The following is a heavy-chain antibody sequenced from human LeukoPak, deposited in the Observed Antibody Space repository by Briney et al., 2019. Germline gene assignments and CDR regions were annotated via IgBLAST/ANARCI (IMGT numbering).Heavy chain of an antibody. D-gene: IGHD6-6*01. Sequence: GGSLRLSCAASGFTFSSYSMNWVRQAPGKGLEWVSYISSSSSTIYYADSVKGRFTISRDNAKNSLYLQMNSLRDEDTAVYYCARGEAARPKYYYYMDVWGKGTTVTVSS. CDR1: GFTFSSYS. J-gene: IGHJ6*03. CDR3: ARGEAARPKYYYYMDV. V-gene: IGHV3-48*02. CDR2: ISSSSSTI.